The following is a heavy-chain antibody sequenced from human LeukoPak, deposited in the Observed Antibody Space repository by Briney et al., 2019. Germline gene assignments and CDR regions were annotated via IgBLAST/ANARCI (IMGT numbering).Heavy chain of an antibody. CDR3: ARGGYSSSHNWFDP. J-gene: IGHJ5*02. Sequence: ASVKVSCKVSGYTLTELSMHWVRQAPGKGLEWMGGFDPEDGETIYAQKFQGRVTMTRDTSTSTVYMELSSLRSEDTAVYYCARGGYSSSHNWFDPWGQGTLVTVSS. CDR2: FDPEDGET. D-gene: IGHD6-13*01. CDR1: GYTLTELS. V-gene: IGHV1-24*01.